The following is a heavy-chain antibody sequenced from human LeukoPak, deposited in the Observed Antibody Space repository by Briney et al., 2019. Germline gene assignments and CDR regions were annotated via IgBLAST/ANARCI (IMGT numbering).Heavy chain of an antibody. CDR3: ARDSTGGVVVIRGHIVDY. CDR1: GYTFTSYY. V-gene: IGHV1-46*01. J-gene: IGHJ4*01. D-gene: IGHD3-22*01. Sequence: ASVKVSCKASGYTFTSYYMHWVRQAPGQGLEWMGIINPSGGSTSYAQKFQGRVTMTRDTSTSTVYMELSSLRSEDTAVYYCARDSTGGVVVIRGHIVDYWGQGTLVTVSS. CDR2: INPSGGST.